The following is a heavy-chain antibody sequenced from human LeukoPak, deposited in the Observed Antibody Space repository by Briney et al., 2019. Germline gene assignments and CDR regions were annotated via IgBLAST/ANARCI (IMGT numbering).Heavy chain of an antibody. V-gene: IGHV4-4*07. J-gene: IGHJ4*02. CDR2: VYTSGST. CDR3: ASSYYYGSSGYSYFDD. Sequence: SETLSLTCTVSGGSISSYYWSWIRQPAGKGLEWIGRVYTSGSTNYNPSLKSRVTMSVDTSKNQFSLKLTSVTAADTAVYYCASSYYYGSSGYSYFDDWGQGTLVTVSS. D-gene: IGHD3-22*01. CDR1: GGSISSYY.